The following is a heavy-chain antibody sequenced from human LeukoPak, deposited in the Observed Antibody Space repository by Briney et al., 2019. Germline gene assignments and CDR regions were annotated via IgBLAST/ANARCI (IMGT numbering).Heavy chain of an antibody. CDR1: GFTFSSYA. CDR3: ARDKLTGDSHFDL. CDR2: IKQDGSEK. J-gene: IGHJ2*01. D-gene: IGHD7-27*01. V-gene: IGHV3-7*04. Sequence: GGSLRLSCAASGFTFSSYAMSWVRQAPGKGLEWVANIKQDGSEKYYVDSVKGRFTISRDNAKNSLYLQMNSLRAEDAAVYYCARDKLTGDSHFDLWGRGTLVTVSS.